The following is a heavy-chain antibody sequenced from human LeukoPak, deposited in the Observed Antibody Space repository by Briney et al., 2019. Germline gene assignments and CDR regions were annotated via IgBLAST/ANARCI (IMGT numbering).Heavy chain of an antibody. J-gene: IGHJ4*02. Sequence: GGSLRLSCAASGFTLSRYSVNWVRQAPGKGPEWVACTNTFTGEIFYADSVRGRFTISSDKAKNSLYLQMSSLRDEDSAVYYCARGDGYNFFDYWGQGILVTVSS. V-gene: IGHV3-21*01. CDR1: GFTLSRYS. D-gene: IGHD5-24*01. CDR2: TNTFTGEI. CDR3: ARGDGYNFFDY.